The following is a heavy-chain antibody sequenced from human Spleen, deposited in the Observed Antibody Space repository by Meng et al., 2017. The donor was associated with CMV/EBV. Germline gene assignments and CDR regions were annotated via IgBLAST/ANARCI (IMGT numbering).Heavy chain of an antibody. Sequence: SISYVRSYWGWIRQHPVKGLEWIGYIFYSVGTFYNPSLRGRVSMSVYTSKNQFSLKLSSVTAADTAVYYCVRDVANYDSTGYFRTLDYWGQGTLVTVSS. V-gene: IGHV4-31*02. J-gene: IGHJ4*02. CDR1: SISYVRSY. CDR3: VRDVANYDSTGYFRTLDY. D-gene: IGHD3-22*01. CDR2: IFYSVGT.